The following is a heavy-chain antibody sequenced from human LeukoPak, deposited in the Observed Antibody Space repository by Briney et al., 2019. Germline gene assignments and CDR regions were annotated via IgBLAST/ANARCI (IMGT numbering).Heavy chain of an antibody. J-gene: IGHJ5*02. D-gene: IGHD2-2*01. V-gene: IGHV7-4-1*02. CDR1: GYTITSYA. CDR2: INTNTGNP. CDR3: ARVTPTPYCSSTSCYATRGYNWFDP. Sequence: GASVKVSCKASGYTITSYAMNWVRQAPGQGLEWMGWINTNTGNPTYAQGFTGRFVFSLDTSVSTAYLQISSLKAEDTAVYYCARVTPTPYCSSTSCYATRGYNWFDPWGQGTLVTVSS.